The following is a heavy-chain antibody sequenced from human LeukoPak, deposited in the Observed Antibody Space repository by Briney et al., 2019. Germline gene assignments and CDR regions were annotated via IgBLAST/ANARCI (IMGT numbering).Heavy chain of an antibody. CDR1: GYAFTSYA. CDR2: IIPILGIA. Sequence: ASVKVSCKASGYAFTSYAVSWVRQAPGQGLEWMGRIIPILGIANYAQKFQGRVTITADKSTSTAYMELSSLRSEDTAVYYCATGPVVVTAILHFQHWGQGTLVTVSS. V-gene: IGHV1-69*04. D-gene: IGHD2-21*02. J-gene: IGHJ1*01. CDR3: ATGPVVVTAILHFQH.